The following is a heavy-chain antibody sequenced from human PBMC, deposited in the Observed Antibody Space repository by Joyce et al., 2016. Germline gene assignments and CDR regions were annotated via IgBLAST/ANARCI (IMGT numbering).Heavy chain of an antibody. CDR1: GFSFSGYW. D-gene: IGHD6-6*01. CDR2: SNTDGSST. V-gene: IGHV3-74*01. Sequence: EVQLVESGGGLVQPGGSLRLSCAASGFSFSGYWIHWVRQAPGKVLVWVSRSNTDGSSTRFADSVKGRFTISRDNAKNTLYLQMNSLRAEDTAVYYCVRGISARPGGPNWFDPWGQGTLVTVSS. J-gene: IGHJ5*02. CDR3: VRGISARPGGPNWFDP.